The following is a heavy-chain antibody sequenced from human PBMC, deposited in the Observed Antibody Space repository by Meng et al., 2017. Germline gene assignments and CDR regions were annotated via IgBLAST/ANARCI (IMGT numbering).Heavy chain of an antibody. Sequence: VQRGESGGAVKKPGVSLKVSCKASGYYFTGYDMHWVGQAPGQGVGWMGRINTNSGGTNYAQKFQGRVTMTRDTSISTAYMELSRLRSDDTAVYYCARNDYGDYFDYWGQGTLVTVSS. J-gene: IGHJ4*02. V-gene: IGHV1-2*06. CDR3: ARNDYGDYFDY. CDR2: INTNSGGT. D-gene: IGHD4-17*01. CDR1: GYYFTGYD.